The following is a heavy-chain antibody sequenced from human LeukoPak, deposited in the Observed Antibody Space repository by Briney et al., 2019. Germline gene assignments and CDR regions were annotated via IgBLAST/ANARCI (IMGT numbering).Heavy chain of an antibody. CDR1: GGTFSSYA. Sequence: ASVKVSCKASGGTFSSYAISWVRQAPGQGLEWMGGIIPIFGTANYAQKFQGRVTITTDESASTAYMELSSLRSEDTAVYYCARGVEMATIPLDYYYMDVWGKGTTVTVSS. D-gene: IGHD5-24*01. CDR3: ARGVEMATIPLDYYYMDV. CDR2: IIPIFGTA. J-gene: IGHJ6*03. V-gene: IGHV1-69*05.